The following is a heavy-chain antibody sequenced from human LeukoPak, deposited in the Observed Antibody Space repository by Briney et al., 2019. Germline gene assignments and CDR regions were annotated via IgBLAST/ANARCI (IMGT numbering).Heavy chain of an antibody. CDR2: IWYDGSNK. Sequence: GGSLRLSCAASGFTFSSYGMHWVRQAPGKGLEWVALIWYDGSNKYYADSVKGRFTISRDNSKNTLYLQMNSLRAEDTAVYYCARDGGSGSYYNPEGMDVWGQGTTVTVSS. J-gene: IGHJ6*02. V-gene: IGHV3-33*01. CDR1: GFTFSSYG. D-gene: IGHD3-10*01. CDR3: ARDGGSGSYYNPEGMDV.